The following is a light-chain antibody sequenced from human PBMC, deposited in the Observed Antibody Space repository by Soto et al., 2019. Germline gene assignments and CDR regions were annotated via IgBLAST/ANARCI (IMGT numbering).Light chain of an antibody. J-gene: IGKJ2*01. CDR1: QSISSW. Sequence: DIQMTQSPSTLSASVGDRVTITCRASQSISSWLAWFQQKPGKAPKLLIHKASSLESGVPSRFSGSGSGTEFTLTISSLQPDDFATYYCLQYMSYSNTFGQGTKLEIK. CDR2: KAS. V-gene: IGKV1-5*03. CDR3: LQYMSYSNT.